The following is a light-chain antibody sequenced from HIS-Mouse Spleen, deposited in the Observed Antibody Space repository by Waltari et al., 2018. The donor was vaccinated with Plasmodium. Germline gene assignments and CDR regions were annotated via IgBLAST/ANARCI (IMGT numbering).Light chain of an antibody. Sequence: DIQMTQSPSSLSASVGDRVNITCRASQGISNYLAWYQQKPGKVPKLLIYAASTLQSGVPSRFSGSGSGTYFPLTISSLQPADVATYYCQKYNSALFTFGPGTKVDIK. J-gene: IGKJ3*01. CDR2: AAS. V-gene: IGKV1-27*01. CDR3: QKYNSALFT. CDR1: QGISNY.